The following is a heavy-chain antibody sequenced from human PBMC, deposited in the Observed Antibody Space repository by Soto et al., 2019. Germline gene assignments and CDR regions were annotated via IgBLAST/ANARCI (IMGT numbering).Heavy chain of an antibody. D-gene: IGHD3-22*01. V-gene: IGHV1-69*13. CDR2: IIPIFGTA. CDR3: SRGNPYFDNSGYVGDAFDI. J-gene: IGHJ3*02. Sequence: GASVKVSCKASGGTFSSYAIRWVRQAPGQGLEWMGGIIPIFGTANYAQKFQGRVTITADESTNTAYMELSSLRSEDTAVYFCSRGNPYFDNSGYVGDAFDIWGQGTMVTVSS. CDR1: GGTFSSYA.